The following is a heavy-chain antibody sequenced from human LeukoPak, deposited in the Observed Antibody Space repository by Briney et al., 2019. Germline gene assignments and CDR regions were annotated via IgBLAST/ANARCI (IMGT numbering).Heavy chain of an antibody. D-gene: IGHD1-26*01. J-gene: IGHJ5*02. CDR2: ISAYNGNT. V-gene: IGHV1-18*01. CDR1: GFTFTSYG. CDR3: ARDGTRAYNWFDP. Sequence: ASVKVSCKASGFTFTSYGISWVRQTPGQGLEWMGWISAYNGNTNQAQKFQGRVTMTTDTSTSTAYMELRSLRSDDTAVYYCARDGTRAYNWFDPWGQGTLVTVSS.